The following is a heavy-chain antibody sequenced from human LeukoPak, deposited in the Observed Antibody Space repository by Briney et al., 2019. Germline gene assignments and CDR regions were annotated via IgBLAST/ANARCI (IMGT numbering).Heavy chain of an antibody. CDR1: GGSFSGYY. Sequence: SETLSLTCAVYGGSFSGYYWSWIRQPPGKGLEWIGEINHSGSTNYNPSLKSRVTISVDTSKNQFSLKLSSVTAADTAVYYCARLYYVWGSYRYVNYFDYWGQGTLVTVSS. CDR3: ARLYYVWGSYRYVNYFDY. CDR2: INHSGST. D-gene: IGHD3-16*02. V-gene: IGHV4-34*01. J-gene: IGHJ4*02.